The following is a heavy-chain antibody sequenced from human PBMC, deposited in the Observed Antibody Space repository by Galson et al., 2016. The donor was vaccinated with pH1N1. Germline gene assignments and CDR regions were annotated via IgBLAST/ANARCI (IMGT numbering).Heavy chain of an antibody. V-gene: IGHV3-7*05. J-gene: IGHJ4*02. Sequence: SLRLSCAASRFTFSTYWMTWVRQAPGKGLEWVANIKQDGSQKYYVDSVKGRFTISRDNAKNTLYLQMSSLRAADTAMYYCAREIGGRDSYWGQGTLVTVSS. CDR1: RFTFSTYW. CDR2: IKQDGSQK. CDR3: AREIGGRDSY. D-gene: IGHD3-3*01.